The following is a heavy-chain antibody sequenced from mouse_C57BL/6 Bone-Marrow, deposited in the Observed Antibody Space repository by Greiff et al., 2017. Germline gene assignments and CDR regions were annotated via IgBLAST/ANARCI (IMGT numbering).Heavy chain of an antibody. CDR3: TTSTVPRSYYAMDY. J-gene: IGHJ4*01. D-gene: IGHD1-1*01. CDR2: IYPGNSDT. Sequence: VQLQQSGTVLARPGASVKMSCKTSGYTFTSYWMHWVKQRPGQGLEWIGAIYPGNSDTSYNQKFKGKAKLTAVTSASTAYMELSSLTNEDSAVYYCTTSTVPRSYYAMDYWGQGTSVTVSS. CDR1: GYTFTSYW. V-gene: IGHV1-5*01.